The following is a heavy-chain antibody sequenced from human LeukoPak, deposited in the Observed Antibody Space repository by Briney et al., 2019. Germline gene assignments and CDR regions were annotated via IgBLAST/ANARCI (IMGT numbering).Heavy chain of an antibody. CDR3: ARDISDWNPPPYNWFDP. D-gene: IGHD1-1*01. CDR1: GFTFSSYG. CDR2: ISGSGGST. J-gene: IGHJ5*02. Sequence: GGSLRLSCAASGFTFSSYGMSWVRQAPGKGVEWVSAISGSGGSTYYADSVKGRFTLSRDNAKNSLYLQMNSLRAEDTAVYYCARDISDWNPPPYNWFDPWGQGTLVTVSS. V-gene: IGHV3-23*01.